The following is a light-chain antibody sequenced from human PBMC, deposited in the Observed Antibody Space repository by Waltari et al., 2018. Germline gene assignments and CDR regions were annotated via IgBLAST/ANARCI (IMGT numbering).Light chain of an antibody. Sequence: DIQITQSPSSLSASVGDRVTITCQASPDINNYLNWYQQKPGKAPKLLIYDASTLETGVPSRFSGSGSGTDFVFTISRLQPADVGIYYCQQFNDYPWTFGQGTKVEI. CDR2: DAS. CDR1: PDINNY. CDR3: QQFNDYPWT. J-gene: IGKJ1*01. V-gene: IGKV1-33*01.